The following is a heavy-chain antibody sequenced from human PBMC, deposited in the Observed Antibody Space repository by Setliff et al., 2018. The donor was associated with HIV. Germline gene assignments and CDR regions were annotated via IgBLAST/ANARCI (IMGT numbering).Heavy chain of an antibody. CDR3: ARVKYYYDSSGSSKWGVIAFEI. V-gene: IGHV4-30-4*08. CDR2: SYYSGSA. Sequence: PSETLSLTCTVSDGYISDGDYYWTWIRQPPGKGLEWIGHSYYSGSAHYNASLKSRVTMSVDMSNNQFSLKLRSVTAADTAVYYCARVKYYYDSSGSSKWGVIAFEIWGQGTMVTVSS. J-gene: IGHJ3*02. CDR1: DGYISDGDYY. D-gene: IGHD3-22*01.